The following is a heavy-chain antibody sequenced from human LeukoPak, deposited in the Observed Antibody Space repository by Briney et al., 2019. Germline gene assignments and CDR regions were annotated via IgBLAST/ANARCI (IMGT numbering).Heavy chain of an antibody. D-gene: IGHD4-17*01. CDR2: ISPDSGAT. CDR3: ARLDYGVPFDY. Sequence: GASVKVPCKASGYTFTGYYMHWVRQAPGQGLEWMGWISPDSGATNYAQNFQGRVTMTRDTSISTAYMELSRLRSDDTAVYYCARLDYGVPFDYWGQGTLVTVSS. CDR1: GYTFTGYY. J-gene: IGHJ4*02. V-gene: IGHV1-2*02.